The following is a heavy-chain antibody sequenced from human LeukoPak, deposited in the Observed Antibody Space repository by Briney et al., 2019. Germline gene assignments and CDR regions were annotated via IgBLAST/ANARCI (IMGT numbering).Heavy chain of an antibody. V-gene: IGHV1-69*05. CDR2: IIPIFGTA. D-gene: IGHD1-26*01. CDR3: ARRGGVGATWFDY. J-gene: IGHJ4*02. CDR1: GGTFSSYA. Sequence: SVKVSCKASGGTFSSYAISWVRQAPGQGLEWMGGIIPIFGTANYAQKFQGRVTITTDESTSTAYMELSSLRSEDTAVYYCARRGGVGATWFDYWGQGTLVTVSS.